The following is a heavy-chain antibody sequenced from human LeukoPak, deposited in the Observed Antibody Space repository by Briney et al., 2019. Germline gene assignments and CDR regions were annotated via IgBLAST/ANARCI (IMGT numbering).Heavy chain of an antibody. CDR3: ARGANHGDSGLDVFHI. J-gene: IGHJ3*02. D-gene: IGHD4-17*01. CDR2: TYSSGST. CDR1: GGSVSGYY. Sequence: SETLSLTCTVSGGSVSGYYWSWIRQPPGKGLEWIGYTYSSGSTTYNPSLKSRVTISLDTSKNQFSLKLTSVTAADTAVYHCARGANHGDSGLDVFHIWGQGTMVTVSS. V-gene: IGHV4-59*02.